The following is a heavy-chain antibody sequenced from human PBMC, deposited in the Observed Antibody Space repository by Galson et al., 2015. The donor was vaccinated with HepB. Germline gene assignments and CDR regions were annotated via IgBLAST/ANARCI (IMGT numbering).Heavy chain of an antibody. CDR1: GFTFSSYG. CDR3: ARDRDGGLYSDY. CDR2: IWYDGSNK. Sequence: SLRLSCAASGFTFSSYGMHWVRQAPGKGLEWVAVIWYDGSNKYYADSVKGRFTISRDSSKNTLYLQMNSLRAEDTAVYYCARDRDGGLYSDYWGQGTPVTVSS. V-gene: IGHV3-33*01. J-gene: IGHJ4*02. D-gene: IGHD4-23*01.